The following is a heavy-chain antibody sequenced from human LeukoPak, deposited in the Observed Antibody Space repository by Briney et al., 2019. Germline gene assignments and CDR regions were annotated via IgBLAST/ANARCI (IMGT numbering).Heavy chain of an antibody. J-gene: IGHJ4*02. D-gene: IGHD5-24*01. CDR3: ARGSVDGYRGGIDY. Sequence: PGWSVRLSCAASGFTFSSYGMHWVRQAPGKGLEWVAVIWYDGSNKYYADSVKGRFTISRDNSKNTLYLQMNSLRAEDTAVYYCARGSVDGYRGGIDYWGQGTRVTVSS. CDR2: IWYDGSNK. V-gene: IGHV3-33*01. CDR1: GFTFSSYG.